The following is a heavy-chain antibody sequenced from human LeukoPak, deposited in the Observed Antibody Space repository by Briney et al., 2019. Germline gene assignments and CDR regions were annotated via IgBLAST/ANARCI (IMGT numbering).Heavy chain of an antibody. V-gene: IGHV4-59*01. CDR1: GGSISSYY. CDR3: ARGGYYGSGNDFRFDP. Sequence: SSETLSLTCTVPGGSISSYYWSWIRQSPGKGLECIGYIHYTGSTNYNPSLKSRVTISVETSKNQFSLKLKSVTAADTAVYYCARGGYYGSGNDFRFDPWGQGTLVTVSS. CDR2: IHYTGST. J-gene: IGHJ5*02. D-gene: IGHD3-10*01.